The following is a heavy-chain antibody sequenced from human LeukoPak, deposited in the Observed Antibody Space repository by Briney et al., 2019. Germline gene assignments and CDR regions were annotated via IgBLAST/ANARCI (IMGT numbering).Heavy chain of an antibody. CDR3: ARDLVRGVRVSYYYYYGMDV. Sequence: PSETLSLTCTVSGGSISSYYWSWIRQPAGKGLEWIGRIYTSGSTNYNPSLKSRVTMSVDTSKNQFSLKLSSVTAADTAVYYCARDLVRGVRVSYYYYYGMDVWGQGTTVTVSS. J-gene: IGHJ6*02. CDR1: GGSISSYY. CDR2: IYTSGST. V-gene: IGHV4-4*07. D-gene: IGHD3-10*01.